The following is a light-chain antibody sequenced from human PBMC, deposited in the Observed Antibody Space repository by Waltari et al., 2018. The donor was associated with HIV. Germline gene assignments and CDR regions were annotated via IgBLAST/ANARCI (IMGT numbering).Light chain of an antibody. J-gene: IGLJ2*01. Sequence: QSALAQPASVSGSPGQSITMSCSGTSSDFVSWYQQYPGKATKVIIYEVNKRPSGVSNRFSGSKSGNTASLTISGLETEDEADYYCCTYGGNKTPVLFGGGTKLTVL. CDR3: CTYGGNKTPVL. CDR1: SSDF. V-gene: IGLV2-23*02. CDR2: EVN.